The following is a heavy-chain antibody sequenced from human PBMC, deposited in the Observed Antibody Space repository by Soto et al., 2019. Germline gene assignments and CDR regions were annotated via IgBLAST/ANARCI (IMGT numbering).Heavy chain of an antibody. J-gene: IGHJ6*02. D-gene: IGHD3-22*01. V-gene: IGHV4-59*01. Sequence: SETLSLTCTVSGGSISSYYWSWIRQPPGKGLEWIGYIYYSGSTNYNPSLKSRITISVDTSKNQFSLKLSSVTAADTAVYYCARWGNDDSSGYFYGMDVWGQGTTVTVSS. CDR3: ARWGNDDSSGYFYGMDV. CDR1: GGSISSYY. CDR2: IYYSGST.